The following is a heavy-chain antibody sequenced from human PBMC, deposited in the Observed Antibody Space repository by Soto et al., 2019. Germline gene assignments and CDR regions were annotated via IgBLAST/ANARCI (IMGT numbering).Heavy chain of an antibody. CDR3: ARHGAAAASYRSASLLRSSYYYGMDV. D-gene: IGHD6-13*01. CDR2: IYPGDSDT. J-gene: IGHJ6*02. Sequence: PGESLKISCKGSGYSFTSYWIGWVRQMPGKGLEWMGIIYPGDSDTRYSPSFQGQVTISADKSISTAYLQWSSLKASDTAMYYCARHGAAAASYRSASLLRSSYYYGMDVWGQGTTVTVSS. CDR1: GYSFTSYW. V-gene: IGHV5-51*01.